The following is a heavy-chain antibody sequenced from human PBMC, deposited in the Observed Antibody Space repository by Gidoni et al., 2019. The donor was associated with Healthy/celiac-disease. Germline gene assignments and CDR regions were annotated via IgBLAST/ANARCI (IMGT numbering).Heavy chain of an antibody. V-gene: IGHV1-69*01. J-gene: IGHJ6*02. CDR1: GVTFRSYA. Sequence: QVQLVQSGAEVKKPGSSVKVSCKASGVTFRSYAISWVRQAPGQGLEWMGGISPILGTANYAQKFQGRVTITADESTSTAYMELSSLRSEDTAVYYCAREKYQLPHYYYYYGMDVWGQGTTVTVSS. CDR2: ISPILGTA. D-gene: IGHD2-2*01. CDR3: AREKYQLPHYYYYYGMDV.